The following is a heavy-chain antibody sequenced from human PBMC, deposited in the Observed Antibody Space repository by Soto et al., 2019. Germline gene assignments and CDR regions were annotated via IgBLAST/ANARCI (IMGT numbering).Heavy chain of an antibody. V-gene: IGHV3-9*01. CDR3: VKDESINWYSGHFRH. J-gene: IGHJ1*01. CDR1: GFTFDDYA. D-gene: IGHD6-13*01. Sequence: EVQLVESGGGLVQPGRSLRLYCAASGFTFDDYAMHWVRQVPGKGLEWVSGHNWNSGSIGYADSVKGRFAISRDNAKDYLHLQMNSLRAEDTAFYYCVKDESINWYSGHFRHWGQGTLVTVSS. CDR2: HNWNSGSI.